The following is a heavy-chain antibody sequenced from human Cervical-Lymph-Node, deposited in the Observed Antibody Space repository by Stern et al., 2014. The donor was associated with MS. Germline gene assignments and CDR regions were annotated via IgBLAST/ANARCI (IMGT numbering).Heavy chain of an antibody. Sequence: QLQLQESGPGLVKPSQTLSLTCTVSDGSISSGNYYWGWIRQPAGKGLEWIGRINTGGSTNYNPSLQSRITISLDTPNNQFSLKLNSVTAADTAVYYCARSDIEAAVKKRFDSWGQGTLVTVSS. CDR2: INTGGST. V-gene: IGHV4-61*02. CDR3: ARSDIEAAVKKRFDS. J-gene: IGHJ4*02. CDR1: DGSISSGNYY. D-gene: IGHD6-13*01.